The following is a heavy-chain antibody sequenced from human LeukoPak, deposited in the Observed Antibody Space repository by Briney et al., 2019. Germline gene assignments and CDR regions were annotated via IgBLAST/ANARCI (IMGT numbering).Heavy chain of an antibody. CDR2: ISSTSSYI. J-gene: IGHJ4*02. V-gene: IGHV3-21*01. CDR1: GFTFSSYS. CDR3: ARELMGLTMIVVVNPIDY. Sequence: PGGSLRLSCAASGFTFSSYSMNSVRQAPGKGLEWVSSISSTSSYIYYADSVKGRFTISRDNAKHSLFLQMNSLRAEDTAVYYCARELMGLTMIVVVNPIDYWGQGTLVTVSS. D-gene: IGHD3-22*01.